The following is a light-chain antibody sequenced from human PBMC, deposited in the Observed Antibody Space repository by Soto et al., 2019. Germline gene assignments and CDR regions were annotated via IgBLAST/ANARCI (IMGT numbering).Light chain of an antibody. Sequence: DIQMTQSPSSLSAYVGDRVTITCRASQSISTYLNWYQQKPGKAPKLLIYAASSLQSGVPSRFSGSGSGTDFTLTINSLQPEDFATYYCQQSYSTPPTFGQGTRLEIK. CDR3: QQSYSTPPT. V-gene: IGKV1-39*01. CDR1: QSISTY. J-gene: IGKJ5*01. CDR2: AAS.